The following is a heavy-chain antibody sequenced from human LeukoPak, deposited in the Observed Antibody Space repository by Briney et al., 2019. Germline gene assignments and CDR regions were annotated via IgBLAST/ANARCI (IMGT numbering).Heavy chain of an antibody. D-gene: IGHD2-2*02. Sequence: ASVKVSCKASGYTFTGYYIYWVRQAPGQGLEWMGWINPNSGGTNYAQKFQGRVAMTRDTSANTAYMELSRLRSDDTAVYYCARVDSEYCSSTSCYKWFDPWGQGTLVTVSS. CDR1: GYTFTGYY. J-gene: IGHJ5*02. V-gene: IGHV1-2*02. CDR3: ARVDSEYCSSTSCYKWFDP. CDR2: INPNSGGT.